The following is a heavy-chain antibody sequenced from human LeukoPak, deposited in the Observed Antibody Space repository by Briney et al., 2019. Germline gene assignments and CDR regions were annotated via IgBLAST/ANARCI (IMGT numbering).Heavy chain of an antibody. CDR1: GFTFDKYA. Sequence: GGSQRLSCAASGFTFDKYATSWVRQAPGKGLEWVSSISGHDGSLHYADSVKGRFTISSDNSWNTVYLQMNSLRSEDTAVYYCALKPYCTESKCFGFDYWARESKSPSPQ. CDR3: ALKPYCTESKCFGFDY. CDR2: ISGHDGSL. J-gene: IGHJ4*02. V-gene: IGHV3-23*01. D-gene: IGHD2-8*02.